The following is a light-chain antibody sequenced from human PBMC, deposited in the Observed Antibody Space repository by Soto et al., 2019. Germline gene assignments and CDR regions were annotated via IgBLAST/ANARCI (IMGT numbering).Light chain of an antibody. V-gene: IGKV3-20*01. CDR3: QQYDSSLRT. Sequence: EIVLTQSPGTLSLSPGEGATLSCRASQSVRSTYLSWYQQKPGQAPRLLIYGASSRATGVPDRFSGSGSGRDFTLTISRLEPEDFAVYYCQQYDSSLRTFGQGTKVDIK. CDR2: GAS. CDR1: QSVRSTY. J-gene: IGKJ1*01.